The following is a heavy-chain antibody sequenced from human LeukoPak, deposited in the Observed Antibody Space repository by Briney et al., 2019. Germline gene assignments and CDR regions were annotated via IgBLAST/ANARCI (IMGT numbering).Heavy chain of an antibody. J-gene: IGHJ4*02. Sequence: SETLSLPCAVYGGSFSGYYWSWIRQPPGKGLEWIGEINHSGSTNYNPSLKSRVTISVDTTKNQFSLKLGSVTAADTAVYYCARRSTAGIAVDWGQGTLVTVSS. D-gene: IGHD6-19*01. CDR2: INHSGST. CDR1: GGSFSGYY. CDR3: ARRSTAGIAVD. V-gene: IGHV4-34*01.